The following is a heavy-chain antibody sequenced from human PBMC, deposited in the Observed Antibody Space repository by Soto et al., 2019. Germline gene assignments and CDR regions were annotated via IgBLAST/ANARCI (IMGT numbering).Heavy chain of an antibody. J-gene: IGHJ4*02. CDR2: INAGNGGT. D-gene: IGHD3-22*01. CDR3: ARTGHSGSYDF. CDR1: GYTFTSYA. V-gene: IGHV1-3*01. Sequence: ASVKVSCQASGYTFTSYAIHWVRQAPGQRLEWMGWINAGNGGTKYSENFQGRVTITRDTSANTVYLGLSSLSSEGTASYYCARTGHSGSYDFWGQGTLVTVSS.